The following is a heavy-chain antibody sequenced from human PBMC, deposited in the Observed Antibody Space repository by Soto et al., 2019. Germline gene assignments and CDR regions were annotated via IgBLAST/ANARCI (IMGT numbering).Heavy chain of an antibody. Sequence: SETLSLTCAVYGGSFSGYYWSWIRQPPGKGLEWIGEINHSGSTNYNPSLKSRVTISVDTSKNQFSLKLSSVTAADTAVYYCARVRISSYYYYGMDVWGQGTTVTVSS. V-gene: IGHV4-34*01. D-gene: IGHD3-3*01. CDR3: ARVRISSYYYYGMDV. CDR2: INHSGST. J-gene: IGHJ6*02. CDR1: GGSFSGYY.